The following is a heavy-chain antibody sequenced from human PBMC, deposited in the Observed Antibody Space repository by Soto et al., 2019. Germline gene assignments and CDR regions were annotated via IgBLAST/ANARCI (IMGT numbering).Heavy chain of an antibody. Sequence: EVQLVESGGGLVQPGGSLRLSCAASGFTFSSYWMHWVRQAPGKGLVWVSRVNIDGSTISYADSVRGRFTISRDNAKNTLYLQMNSLRAEHTAVYYCARVRNGDWYFDSWGQGTLVTVSS. CDR3: ARVRNGDWYFDS. CDR1: GFTFSSYW. V-gene: IGHV3-74*01. J-gene: IGHJ4*02. CDR2: VNIDGSTI. D-gene: IGHD4-17*01.